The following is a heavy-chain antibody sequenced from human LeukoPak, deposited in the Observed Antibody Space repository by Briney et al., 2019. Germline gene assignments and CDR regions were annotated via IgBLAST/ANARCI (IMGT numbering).Heavy chain of an antibody. D-gene: IGHD7-27*01. Sequence: SETLSLTCTVSGGSISSHYWSWIRQPPGKGLEWIGYIHYSGSTNYNPSLKSRVTISVDTSKNQFSLKLSSVTAADTAVYYCARDYPVLGIDYWGQGTLVTVSS. V-gene: IGHV4-59*11. J-gene: IGHJ4*02. CDR1: GGSISSHY. CDR3: ARDYPVLGIDY. CDR2: IHYSGST.